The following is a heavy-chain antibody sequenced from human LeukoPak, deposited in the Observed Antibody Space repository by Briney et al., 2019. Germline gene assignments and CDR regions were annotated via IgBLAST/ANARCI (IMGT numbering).Heavy chain of an antibody. CDR2: ISSSYSYT. Sequence: GGSLRLSCEGSGFTFSSYSMNWVRQTPGKGLEWVSSISSSYSYTYYADSVKGRFTISRDNARNSVYLQMDNLRAEDTAVYYCARDIRTVAVVVAATGDDAFDIWGQGTMVTASS. V-gene: IGHV3-21*01. J-gene: IGHJ3*02. D-gene: IGHD2-15*01. CDR3: ARDIRTVAVVVAATGDDAFDI. CDR1: GFTFSSYS.